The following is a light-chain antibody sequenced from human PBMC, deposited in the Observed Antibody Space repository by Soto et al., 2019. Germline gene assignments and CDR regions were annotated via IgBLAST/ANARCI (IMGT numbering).Light chain of an antibody. J-gene: IGLJ2*01. V-gene: IGLV2-23*01. Sequence: QSVLTQPASVSGSPGQSITISCTGTSNDVGSYNLVSWYQQYPGKAPKLLIYEGTKRPSGVSDRFSGSTSGNTASLIISGLQADDEADYYCCSYAGRNTYVVFGGGTKLTVL. CDR3: CSYAGRNTYVV. CDR1: SNDVGSYNL. CDR2: EGT.